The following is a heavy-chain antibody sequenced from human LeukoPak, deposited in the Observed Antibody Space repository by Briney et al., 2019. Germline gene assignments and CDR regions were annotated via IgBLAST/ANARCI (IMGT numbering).Heavy chain of an antibody. CDR2: IWYDGSNK. D-gene: IGHD3-22*01. V-gene: IGHV3-33*06. J-gene: IGHJ4*02. Sequence: GRSLRLACAASGFTFSSYGMHWVRQAPGKGLEWVAVIWYDGSNKDYADSVQGRFTISRDNSKNTLYLQMNSLRAEDTAVYYCAKEGDSSGFDYWGQGTLVTVSS. CDR3: AKEGDSSGFDY. CDR1: GFTFSSYG.